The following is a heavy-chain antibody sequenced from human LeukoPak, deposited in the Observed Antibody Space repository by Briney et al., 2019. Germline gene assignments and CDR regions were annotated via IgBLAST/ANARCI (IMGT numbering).Heavy chain of an antibody. J-gene: IGHJ4*02. Sequence: SETLSLTCTVSGYSISSGYYWGWIRQPPGKGLEWIGSIYHSGSTYYNPSLKSRVTISVDTSKNQFSLKLSSVTAADTAVYYCAINLLRAEFDYWGQGTLVTVSS. V-gene: IGHV4-38-2*02. CDR2: IYHSGST. D-gene: IGHD2-21*01. CDR3: AINLLRAEFDY. CDR1: GYSISSGYY.